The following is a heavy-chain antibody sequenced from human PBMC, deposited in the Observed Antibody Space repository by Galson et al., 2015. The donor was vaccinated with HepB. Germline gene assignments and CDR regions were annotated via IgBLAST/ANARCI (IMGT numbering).Heavy chain of an antibody. J-gene: IGHJ6*02. CDR2: IIPIFGTA. Sequence: SVKVSCKASGGTFSSYAISWVRQAPGQGLEWMGGIIPIFGTANYAQKFQGRVTITADESTSTAYMELSSLRSEDTAVYYCARDQARHFSYGTRVSMDVWGQGTTVTVSS. D-gene: IGHD1-26*01. CDR3: ARDQARHFSYGTRVSMDV. V-gene: IGHV1-69*13. CDR1: GGTFSSYA.